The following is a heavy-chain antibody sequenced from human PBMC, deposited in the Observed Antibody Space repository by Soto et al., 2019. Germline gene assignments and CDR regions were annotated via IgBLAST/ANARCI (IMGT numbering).Heavy chain of an antibody. J-gene: IGHJ4*02. CDR2: TSYSGNT. Sequence: QVQLQESGPGLLKPSETLSLTCTISGGSVSTYYWSWIRQPPGKELEWIGLTSYSGNTNYNPSLKRRVAMAVDTSKNQFALTLRSVTAADTAVYYCARDGVGPFDYWGQGTLVTVSS. CDR1: GGSVSTYY. CDR3: ARDGVGPFDY. V-gene: IGHV4-59*02. D-gene: IGHD3-3*01.